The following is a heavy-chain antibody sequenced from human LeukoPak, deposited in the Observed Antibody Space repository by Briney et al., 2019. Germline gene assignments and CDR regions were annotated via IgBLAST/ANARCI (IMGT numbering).Heavy chain of an antibody. J-gene: IGHJ6*02. CDR3: ARRSRYYGMDV. CDR2: IYYSGST. Sequence: SETLSLTCTVSGGSISSYYWSWIRQPPGKGLEWIGYIYYSGSTNYNPSLKSRVTISVDTSKNQFSLKLSSVTAADTAVYYCARRSRYYGMDVWGQGTTVTVSS. CDR1: GGSISSYY. V-gene: IGHV4-59*08.